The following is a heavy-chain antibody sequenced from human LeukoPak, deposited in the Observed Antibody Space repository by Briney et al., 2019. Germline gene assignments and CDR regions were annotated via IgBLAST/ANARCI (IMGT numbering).Heavy chain of an antibody. J-gene: IGHJ6*03. CDR2: IYSGGST. Sequence: GGSLRLSCAASGFTVSSNYMSWVRQAPGKGLEWVSVIYSGGSTYYADSVKGRFTISRDNSKNTLYLQMNSLRAEDTAVYYCWGVYYDFWRAARYYMDVWGKGTTVTVSS. CDR3: WGVYYDFWRAARYYMDV. V-gene: IGHV3-66*01. D-gene: IGHD3-3*01. CDR1: GFTVSSNY.